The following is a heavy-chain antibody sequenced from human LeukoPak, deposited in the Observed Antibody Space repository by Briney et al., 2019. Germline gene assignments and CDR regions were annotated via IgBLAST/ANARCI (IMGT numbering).Heavy chain of an antibody. CDR1: GYTFTSYG. CDR2: ISAYSGDT. V-gene: IGHV1-18*01. D-gene: IGHD3-22*01. CDR3: ASNTGSDSSGYAY. J-gene: IGHJ4*02. Sequence: GASVKVSCKASGYTFTSYGISWVRQAPGQRLEWMGWISAYSGDTNYAQKLQDRVTMTTDTSTRTAYMELRTLRSDDTAVYYCASNTGSDSSGYAYWGQGTLVTVSS.